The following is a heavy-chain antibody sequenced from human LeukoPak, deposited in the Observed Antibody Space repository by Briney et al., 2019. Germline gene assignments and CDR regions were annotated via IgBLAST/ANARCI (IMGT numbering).Heavy chain of an antibody. V-gene: IGHV4-39*02. Sequence: PSETLSLTCSVSGPSISSSTYNWGWIRQPPGKGLEWIGAIYYTGTTYYNPSLRSRVTISVDTSKNHFSLKLSSVTAADTALYYCASAPRQGSIGGLDYGGQGTLVTVSS. J-gene: IGHJ4*02. CDR2: IYYTGTT. CDR3: ASAPRQGSIGGLDY. CDR1: GPSISSSTYN. D-gene: IGHD3-16*01.